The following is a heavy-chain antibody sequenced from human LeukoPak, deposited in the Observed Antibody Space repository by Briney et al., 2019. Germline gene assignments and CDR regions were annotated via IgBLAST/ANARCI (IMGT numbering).Heavy chain of an antibody. D-gene: IGHD3-22*01. J-gene: IGHJ4*02. CDR1: GYTFTNYG. CDR2: ISAYNGNT. CDR3: ARDYYDSSAYYYWAY. V-gene: IGHV1-18*01. Sequence: ASVKVSCKASGYTFTNYGISWVRQAPGQGLGWMGWISAYNGNTNYAQKLQGRVTMTTDTSTSTAYMELRSLRSDDTAVYYCARDYYDSSAYYYWAYWGQGTLVTVSS.